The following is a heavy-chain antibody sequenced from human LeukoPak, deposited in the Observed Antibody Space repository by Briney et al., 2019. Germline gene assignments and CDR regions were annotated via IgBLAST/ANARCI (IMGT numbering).Heavy chain of an antibody. V-gene: IGHV4-39*07. J-gene: IGHJ4*02. Sequence: SETLSLTCTVSGGSISSSSYYWGWIRQPPGKGLEWIGSIYYSGSTYYNPSLKSRVTIPVDTSKNQFSLKLSSVTAADTAVYYCARDDYYGSGFDYWGQGTLVTVSS. CDR1: GGSISSSSYY. D-gene: IGHD3-10*01. CDR2: IYYSGST. CDR3: ARDDYYGSGFDY.